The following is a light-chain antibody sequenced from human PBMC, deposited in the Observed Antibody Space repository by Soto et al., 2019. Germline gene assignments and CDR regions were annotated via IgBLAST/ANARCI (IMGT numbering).Light chain of an antibody. CDR3: NPYTSSXTYV. CDR2: EVS. J-gene: IGLJ1*01. Sequence: QSSLTQPASVSGSPEQSITISCTGTSSDVCAYIYFSWYQQNPGKAPKFLIYEVSKRPSGVSDRFSGSKSGNTASLTISGIQAEDEADYYCNPYTSSXTYVCGTGTKVXV. V-gene: IGLV2-14*01. CDR1: SSDVCAYIY.